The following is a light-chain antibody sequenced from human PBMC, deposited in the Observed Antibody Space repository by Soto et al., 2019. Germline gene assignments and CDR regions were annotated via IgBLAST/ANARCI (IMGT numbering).Light chain of an antibody. CDR1: SSDVGGYNS. V-gene: IGLV2-14*03. J-gene: IGLJ1*01. CDR3: SSYSTGGSYV. CDR2: DVS. Sequence: QSVLTQPASVSGSPGQSIATSCTGTSSDVGGYNSASWYQQHPGKAPKLLIYDVSNRPSGVSNRFSGSKSGNTASLTISGLQAEDEADYYCSSYSTGGSYVFGTGTKLTVL.